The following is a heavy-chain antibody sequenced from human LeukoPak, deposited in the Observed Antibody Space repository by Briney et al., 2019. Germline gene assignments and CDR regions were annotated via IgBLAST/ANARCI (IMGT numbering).Heavy chain of an antibody. CDR2: INHSGST. CDR1: GGSFSGYY. V-gene: IGHV4-34*01. Sequence: PSETLSLTCAVSGGSFSGYYWSWIRQPPGKGLEWIGEINHSGSTKYNPSLKSRVTISVDTSKNQLSLKLSSVTAAETAVYYCARNGYSYGYVDYWGQGTLVTVSS. D-gene: IGHD5-18*01. J-gene: IGHJ4*02. CDR3: ARNGYSYGYVDY.